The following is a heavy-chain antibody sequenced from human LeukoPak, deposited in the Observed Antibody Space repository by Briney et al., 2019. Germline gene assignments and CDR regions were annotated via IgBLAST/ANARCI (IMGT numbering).Heavy chain of an antibody. Sequence: SETLSLTCAVYGGSFSGYYWSWIRQPPGKGLEWIGEINHSGSTNYNPSLKSRVTISVDTSKNQFSLKLSSVTAADTAVYYCARKYRGSYYHSEYSQHWGQGTLVTVSS. CDR2: INHSGST. CDR3: ARKYRGSYYHSEYSQH. D-gene: IGHD1-26*01. J-gene: IGHJ1*01. V-gene: IGHV4-34*01. CDR1: GGSFSGYY.